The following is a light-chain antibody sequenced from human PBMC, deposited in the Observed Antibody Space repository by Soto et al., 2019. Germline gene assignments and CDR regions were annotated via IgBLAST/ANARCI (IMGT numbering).Light chain of an antibody. CDR1: SSDVGSYNP. V-gene: IGLV2-14*03. CDR2: DVS. Sequence: SVPAPPGSFSWMPGQSCTISCTTTSSDVGSYNPVSWYQQYPGKAPTLMIHDVSNRPSGVSNRFSGSKSGNTASLTISGLQAEDEADYYCSSFTSSSSYVFGSGTKVTVL. CDR3: SSFTSSSSYV. J-gene: IGLJ1*01.